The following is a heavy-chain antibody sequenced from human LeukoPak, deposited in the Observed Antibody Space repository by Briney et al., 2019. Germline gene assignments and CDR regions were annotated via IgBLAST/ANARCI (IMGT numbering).Heavy chain of an antibody. D-gene: IGHD2-15*01. CDR3: ARALEDIVVVVAATPSSLYDY. CDR1: GCTFTGYY. V-gene: IGHV1-2*02. J-gene: IGHJ4*02. CDR2: INPNSGGT. Sequence: ASVKVSCKASGCTFTGYYMHWVRQAPGQGLEWMGWINPNSGGTNYAQKLQGRVTMTRDTSISTAYMELSRLRSDDTAVYYCARALEDIVVVVAATPSSLYDYWGQGTLVTVSS.